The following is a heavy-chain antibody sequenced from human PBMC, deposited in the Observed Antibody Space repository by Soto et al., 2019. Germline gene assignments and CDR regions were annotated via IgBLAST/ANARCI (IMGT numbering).Heavy chain of an antibody. D-gene: IGHD6-13*01. CDR2: ISWNSGSI. CDR3: AKGKLGRPYYYYYMDV. Sequence: GGSLSLSCAASGFTFDDYAMHWVRQAPGKGLEWVSGISWNSGSIGYADSVKGRFTISRDNAKNSLYLQMNSLRAEDTALYYCAKGKLGRPYYYYYMDVWGKGTTVTVSS. V-gene: IGHV3-9*01. J-gene: IGHJ6*03. CDR1: GFTFDDYA.